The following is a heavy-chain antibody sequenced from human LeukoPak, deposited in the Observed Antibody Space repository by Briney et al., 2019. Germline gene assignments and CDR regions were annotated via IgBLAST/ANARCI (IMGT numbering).Heavy chain of an antibody. Sequence: GGSLRLSCVVSGFTFSSYAMTWVRQAPGKGLEWVGRIRNKANSYTTEYAASVKGRFTISRDDSKNSLYLQMNSLKTEDTAVYYCARASIIMTPYYFDYWGQGTLVTVSS. CDR1: GFTFSSYA. CDR2: IRNKANSYTT. CDR3: ARASIIMTPYYFDY. D-gene: IGHD3-16*01. V-gene: IGHV3-72*01. J-gene: IGHJ4*02.